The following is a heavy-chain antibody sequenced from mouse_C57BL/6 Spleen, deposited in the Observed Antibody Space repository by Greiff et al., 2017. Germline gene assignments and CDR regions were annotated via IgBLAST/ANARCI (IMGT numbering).Heavy chain of an antibody. V-gene: IGHV1-52*01. D-gene: IGHD2-1*01. J-gene: IGHJ2*01. CDR1: GYTFTSYW. CDR2: IDPSDSET. CDR3: ALYYGGGFDY. Sequence: QVQLKQPGAELVRPGSSVKLSCKASGYTFTSYWMHWVKQRPIQGLEWIGNIDPSDSETHYNQKFKDKATLTVDKSSSTAYMQLSSLTSEDSAVYYCALYYGGGFDYWGQGTTLTVSS.